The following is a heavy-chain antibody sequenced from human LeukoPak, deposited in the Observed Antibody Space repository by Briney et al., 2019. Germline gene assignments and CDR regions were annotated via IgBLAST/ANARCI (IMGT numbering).Heavy chain of an antibody. V-gene: IGHV3-7*01. CDR1: GFTFSSYW. Sequence: GGSLRLSCAASGFTFSSYWMSWVRQAPGKGLEWVANIKQDGSEKYYVDSVKGRFTISRDNAKNSLYLQMNSPRAEDTAVYYCARELAAAGTDHFEYWGQGTLVTVSS. CDR3: ARELAAAGTDHFEY. J-gene: IGHJ4*02. CDR2: IKQDGSEK. D-gene: IGHD6-13*01.